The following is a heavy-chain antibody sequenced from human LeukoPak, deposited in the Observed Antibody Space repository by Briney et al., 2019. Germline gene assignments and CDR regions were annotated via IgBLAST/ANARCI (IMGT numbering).Heavy chain of an antibody. J-gene: IGHJ5*02. V-gene: IGHV4-39*01. CDR2: IYYSGST. CDR3: ARHWRYFDWLALLWFDP. D-gene: IGHD3-9*01. CDR1: GGSISSSNYY. Sequence: SETLSLTCTVSGGSISSSNYYWGWIRQPPGKGLEWIGSIYYSGSTYYNPSLKSRVTISVDTSKNQFSLKLSSVTAADTAVYYCARHWRYFDWLALLWFDPWGQGTLVTVSS.